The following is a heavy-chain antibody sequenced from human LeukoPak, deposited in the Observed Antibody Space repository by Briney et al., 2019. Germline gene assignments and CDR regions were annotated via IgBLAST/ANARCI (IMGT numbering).Heavy chain of an antibody. V-gene: IGHV1-46*03. J-gene: IGHJ3*02. CDR2: INPSGGST. D-gene: IGHD2-2*02. Sequence: ASVKVSCKASGYTFTSYYMHWVRQAPGQGPEWMGIINPSGGSTSYAQKFQGRVTMTRDTSTSTVYMELSSLRSEDTAVYYCARDLQYCSSTSCYNDDAFDIWGQGTMVTVSS. CDR3: ARDLQYCSSTSCYNDDAFDI. CDR1: GYTFTSYY.